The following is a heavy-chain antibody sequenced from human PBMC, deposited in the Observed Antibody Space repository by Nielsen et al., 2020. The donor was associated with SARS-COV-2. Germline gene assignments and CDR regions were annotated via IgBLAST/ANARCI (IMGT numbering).Heavy chain of an antibody. J-gene: IGHJ6*02. Sequence: WVRQAPGQGLEWMGGIIPIFGTANYAQKFQGRVTITADESTSTAYMELSSLRSEDTAVYYCARSNEVGIVGATDDMDVWGQGTTVTVSS. CDR2: IIPIFGTA. D-gene: IGHD1-26*01. CDR3: ARSNEVGIVGATDDMDV. V-gene: IGHV1-69*01.